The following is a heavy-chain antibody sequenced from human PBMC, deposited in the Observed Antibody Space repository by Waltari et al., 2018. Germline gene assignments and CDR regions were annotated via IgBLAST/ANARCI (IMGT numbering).Heavy chain of an antibody. CDR1: GFTFSSYA. J-gene: IGHJ6*02. D-gene: IGHD6-19*01. CDR3: AKDGGWYGYYYYGMDV. Sequence: EVQLLESGGGLVQPGGSLRLSCAASGFTFSSYAMSWVRQAPGKGLEWVSAISGSGGSSYYADSVKGRFTISRDNSKNTLYLQMNSLRAEDTAIYYCAKDGGWYGYYYYGMDVWGQGTTVTVSS. CDR2: ISGSGGSS. V-gene: IGHV3-23*01.